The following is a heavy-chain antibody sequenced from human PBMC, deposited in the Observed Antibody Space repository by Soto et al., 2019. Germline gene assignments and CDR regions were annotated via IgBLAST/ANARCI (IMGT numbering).Heavy chain of an antibody. CDR2: IQAASGNT. J-gene: IGHJ6*01. V-gene: IGHV1-3*01. CDR3: ATVRYSGSSYYDGLDV. D-gene: IGHD1-26*01. CDR1: GDTFTTYS. Sequence: HVQLVQSGAEVKKHGASVKLSCKASGDTFTTYSFHWVRQAPGQGIEWMGWIQAASGNTKSSQRFQGRVTNTRDTSSSTVYMELISLRPEDTAVYYCATVRYSGSSYYDGLDVWGLRTTVTVSA.